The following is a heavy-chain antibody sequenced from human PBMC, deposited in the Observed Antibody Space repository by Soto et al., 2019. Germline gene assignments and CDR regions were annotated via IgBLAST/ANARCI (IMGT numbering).Heavy chain of an antibody. CDR1: GYSFTSYW. CDR3: ARYGDAAVYGDPHYYRMDV. V-gene: IGHV5-51*01. J-gene: IGHJ6*02. D-gene: IGHD4-17*01. CDR2: IYPGDSDT. Sequence: GESLKISCKGSGYSFTSYWIGWVRQMPGKGLEWMGIIYPGDSDTRYSPSFQGQVTISADKSISTAYLQWSSLKASDTAMYYCARYGDAAVYGDPHYYRMDVWGQGTTVTVSS.